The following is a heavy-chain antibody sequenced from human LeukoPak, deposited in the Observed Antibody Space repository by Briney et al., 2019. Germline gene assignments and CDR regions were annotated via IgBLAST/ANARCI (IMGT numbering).Heavy chain of an antibody. V-gene: IGHV4-30-4*08. D-gene: IGHD4-11*01. J-gene: IGHJ4*02. CDR3: ASSHDYSNYRLIDY. CDR2: IYYSGST. Sequence: PSETLSLTCIVSGGSISSGDYYWSWIRQPPGQGLEWIGCIYYSGSTYYNPSLKSRITISVDTSKNQFSLKLSSVTAADTAIYYCASSHDYSNYRLIDYWGQGTLVTVSS. CDR1: GGSISSGDYY.